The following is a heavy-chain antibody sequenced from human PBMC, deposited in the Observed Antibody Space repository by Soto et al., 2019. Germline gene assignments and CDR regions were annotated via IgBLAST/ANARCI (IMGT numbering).Heavy chain of an antibody. CDR3: ARELRARFDP. J-gene: IGHJ5*02. CDR2: TYESGST. CDR1: VGSISSGGYS. V-gene: IGHV4-30-2*01. Sequence: SETLSLTCAFSVGSISSGGYSWSWIRQTPGKGLEWIGYTYESGSTNYNKSLKSRVTISLDRSKNHVSLRLSSVTAADTAIYYCARELRARFDPWGQGALVTVSS. D-gene: IGHD3-16*01.